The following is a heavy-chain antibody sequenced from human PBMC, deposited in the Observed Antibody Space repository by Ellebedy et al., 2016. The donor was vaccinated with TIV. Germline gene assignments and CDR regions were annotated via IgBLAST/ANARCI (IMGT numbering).Heavy chain of an antibody. CDR2: ISWEGGST. CDR3: AKDLGYCSSTSCEGYFDY. CDR1: GFTFSSYT. Sequence: PGGSLRLSCAASGFTFSSYTMHWVRQAPGKGLEWVSLISWEGGSTYYADSVKGRFTISRDNSKNSLYLQMNSLRTEDTALYYCAKDLGYCSSTSCEGYFDYWGQGTLVTVSS. V-gene: IGHV3-43*01. J-gene: IGHJ4*02. D-gene: IGHD2-2*01.